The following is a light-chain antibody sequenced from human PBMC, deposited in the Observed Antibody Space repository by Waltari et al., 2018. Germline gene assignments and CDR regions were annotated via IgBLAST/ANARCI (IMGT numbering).Light chain of an antibody. CDR2: EVS. CDR1: SSAVGSYKS. CDR3: SSYRSSNIHV. Sequence: QSALTQPASVSGSPGQSITISRAGPSSAVGSYKSVSWYQQHPGKAPKLMIYEVSNRPSGVSNRFSGSKSGNTASLTISGLQAEDEADYYCSSYRSSNIHVFGGGTKLTVL. J-gene: IGLJ3*02. V-gene: IGLV2-14*01.